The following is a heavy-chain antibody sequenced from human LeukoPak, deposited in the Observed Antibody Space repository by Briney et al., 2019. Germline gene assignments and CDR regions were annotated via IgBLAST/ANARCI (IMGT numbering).Heavy chain of an antibody. CDR3: ARDRSLGIIDY. CDR1: GDSISSYY. Sequence: SETLSLTCIVSGDSISSYYWSWIRQPPGTGLEWIGCIYYSGTTKYNPSLKSRVTISVDASKNHFSLNLTPVTAADTAVYYCARDRSLGIIDYWGQGTLVTVSS. D-gene: IGHD3-16*01. J-gene: IGHJ4*02. V-gene: IGHV4-59*01. CDR2: IYYSGTT.